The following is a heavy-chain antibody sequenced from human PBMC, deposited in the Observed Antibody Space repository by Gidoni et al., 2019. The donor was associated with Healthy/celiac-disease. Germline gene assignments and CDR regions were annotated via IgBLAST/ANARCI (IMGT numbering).Heavy chain of an antibody. J-gene: IGHJ6*03. CDR3: ARAYYDFWSGYYQYYYYYMDV. CDR1: GVTFSSYS. CDR2: ISSSSSYI. Sequence: EVQLVESGGGLVKPGGSLRLSCAASGVTFSSYSMNWVRQAPGKGLVWVSSISSSSSYIYYADSVKGRFTISRDNAKNSLYLQMNSLRAEDTAVYYCARAYYDFWSGYYQYYYYYMDVWGKGTTVTVSS. V-gene: IGHV3-21*01. D-gene: IGHD3-3*01.